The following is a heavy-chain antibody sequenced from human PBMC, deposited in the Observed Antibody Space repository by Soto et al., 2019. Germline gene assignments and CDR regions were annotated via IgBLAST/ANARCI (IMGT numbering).Heavy chain of an antibody. V-gene: IGHV4-4*02. CDR1: GDPISSSHW. CDR2: IYHSGSI. J-gene: IGHJ4*02. D-gene: IGHD1-26*01. CDR3: ATSQLGEYFDY. Sequence: SETLSLTCAVSGDPISSSHWWSWVRQTPGKGLEWIGEIYHSGSINYNPSLKSRVIISADRSKNQFSLRLSSVTAADAAVYYCATSQLGEYFDYWGQGTLVTVSS.